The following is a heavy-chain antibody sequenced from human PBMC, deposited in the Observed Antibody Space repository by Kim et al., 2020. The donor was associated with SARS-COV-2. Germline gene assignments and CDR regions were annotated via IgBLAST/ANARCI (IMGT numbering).Heavy chain of an antibody. D-gene: IGHD6-19*01. V-gene: IGHV4-59*01. CDR1: GGSISSYY. J-gene: IGHJ5*02. CDR3: AREAVAGTSGWFDP. CDR2: IYYSGST. Sequence: SETLSLTCTVSGGSISSYYWNWIRQPPGKGLEWLGYIYYSGSTNYNPSRKSRVTISLDTSKNQFSLKLSSVTAADTAVYYCAREAVAGTSGWFDPWGQGTLVTVSS.